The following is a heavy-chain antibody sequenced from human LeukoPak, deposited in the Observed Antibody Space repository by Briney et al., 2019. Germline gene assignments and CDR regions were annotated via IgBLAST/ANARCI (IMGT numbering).Heavy chain of an antibody. Sequence: ASVKVSYKASGYTFTGYYMHWVRQAPGQGLEWMGWINPNSGGTNYAQKFQGRVTMTKDKSISTAYMELTRLRSDDTAVYYCARGFTITMIPASNFDYWGQGTLVSVSS. D-gene: IGHD3-22*01. CDR2: INPNSGGT. CDR3: ARGFTITMIPASNFDY. J-gene: IGHJ4*02. V-gene: IGHV1-2*02. CDR1: GYTFTGYY.